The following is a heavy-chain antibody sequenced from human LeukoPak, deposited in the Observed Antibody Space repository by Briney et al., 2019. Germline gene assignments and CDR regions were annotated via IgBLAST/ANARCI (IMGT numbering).Heavy chain of an antibody. Sequence: ASVKVSCKASGYTFTGYYMHWVRQAPGQGLEWMGWINPNSGGTNYAQKFQGRVTMTRDTSISTAYMELSRLRSDDTAVYYCAREPPHGRLYYDSSGYYLDYWGQRTLVTVSS. V-gene: IGHV1-2*02. J-gene: IGHJ4*02. CDR2: INPNSGGT. D-gene: IGHD3-22*01. CDR3: AREPPHGRLYYDSSGYYLDY. CDR1: GYTFTGYY.